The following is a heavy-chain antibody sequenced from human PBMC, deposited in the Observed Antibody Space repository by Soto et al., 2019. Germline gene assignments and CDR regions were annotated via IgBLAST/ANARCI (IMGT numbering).Heavy chain of an antibody. CDR3: AREPCGGDCHFDY. J-gene: IGHJ4*02. CDR1: GGTFSSYA. Sequence: QVQLVQSGAEVKKPGSSVKVSCKDSGGTFSSYAISWVRQAPGQGLEWMGGIIPIFGTANYAQKFQGRVTITADKSTSTAYMEPSSLRSEDTAVYYCAREPCGGDCHFDYWGQGTLVTVSS. CDR2: IIPIFGTA. V-gene: IGHV1-69*06. D-gene: IGHD2-21*02.